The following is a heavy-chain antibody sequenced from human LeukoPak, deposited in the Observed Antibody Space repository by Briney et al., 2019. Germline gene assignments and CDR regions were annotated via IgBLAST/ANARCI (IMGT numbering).Heavy chain of an antibody. J-gene: IGHJ4*02. Sequence: KPGGSLRLSCAASGFTFSRYSLNWVRQAPGKGLEWVSSISTSSSYIYYADSVKGRFTISRDNSKNTLSLQMNSLRADDTAIYYCTRSGYRHPYHFESWGQGTLVIVSS. CDR1: GFTFSRYS. D-gene: IGHD3-22*01. CDR3: TRSGYRHPYHFES. CDR2: ISTSSSYI. V-gene: IGHV3-21*04.